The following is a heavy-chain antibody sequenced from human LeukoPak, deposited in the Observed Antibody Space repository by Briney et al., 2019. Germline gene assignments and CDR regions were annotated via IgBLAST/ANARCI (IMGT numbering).Heavy chain of an antibody. V-gene: IGHV3-21*01. D-gene: IGHD3-10*01. Sequence: GGSLRLSCAASGFTFDDYTMHWVRQAPGKGLEWVSSISSSSSYIYYADSVKGRFTISRDNAKNSLYLQMNSLRAGDTAVYYCAGARFGELLYVYWGQGTLVTVSS. J-gene: IGHJ4*02. CDR1: GFTFDDYT. CDR3: AGARFGELLYVY. CDR2: ISSSSSYI.